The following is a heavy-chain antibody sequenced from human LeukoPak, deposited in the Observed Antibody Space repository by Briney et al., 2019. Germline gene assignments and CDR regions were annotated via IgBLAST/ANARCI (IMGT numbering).Heavy chain of an antibody. CDR1: GYTFTSYD. V-gene: IGHV1-3*01. D-gene: IGHD2-2*01. CDR2: IDAGNGDT. J-gene: IGHJ4*02. CDR3: ARGSTSDWPLDH. Sequence: ASVRVSCKASGYTFTSYDISWVRQAPGQGLEWMGWIDAGNGDTRYSQKFQGRVTITRDTSASTAYIELRSLRSEDTAMYYCARGSTSDWPLDHWGQETLVTISS.